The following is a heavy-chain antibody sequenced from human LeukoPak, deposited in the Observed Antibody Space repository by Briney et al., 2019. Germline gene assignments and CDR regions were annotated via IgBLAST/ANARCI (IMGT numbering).Heavy chain of an antibody. CDR1: GFTFSSYA. CDR2: ISSGGNT. J-gene: IGHJ4*02. D-gene: IGHD3-10*01. Sequence: GGSLRLSCAASGFTFSSYAMSWVRQAPGRGLEWVAVISSGGNTKYADSEKGRFSISRDNSKNTLYLQMNSLRAEDTAVYYCAKDWHYYGSGSGPPAYYFDYWGQGTLVTVSS. V-gene: IGHV3-23*01. CDR3: AKDWHYYGSGSGPPAYYFDY.